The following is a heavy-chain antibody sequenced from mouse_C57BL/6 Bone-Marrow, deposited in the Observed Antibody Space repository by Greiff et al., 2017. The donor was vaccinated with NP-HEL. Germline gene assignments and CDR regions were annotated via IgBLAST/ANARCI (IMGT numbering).Heavy chain of an antibody. CDR1: GFTFSDYG. J-gene: IGHJ2*01. CDR3: AKNYYGSSSFDY. CDR2: ISSGSSTI. Sequence: EVQVVESGGGLVKPGGSLKLSCAASGFTFSDYGMHWVRQAPEKGLEWVAYISSGSSTIYYADTVKGRFTISRDNAKNTPFLQMTSLGSEDTAMYYCAKNYYGSSSFDYWGQGTTLTVSS. D-gene: IGHD1-1*01. V-gene: IGHV5-17*01.